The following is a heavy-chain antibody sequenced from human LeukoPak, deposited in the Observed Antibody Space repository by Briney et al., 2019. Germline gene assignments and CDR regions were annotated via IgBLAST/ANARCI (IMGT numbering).Heavy chain of an antibody. V-gene: IGHV3-30*03. CDR1: GFTFSSYS. D-gene: IGHD1/OR15-1a*01. J-gene: IGHJ6*02. CDR2: ISYAGSNE. CDR3: ARNNPYYYYGMDV. Sequence: GSLRPSFAASGFTFSSYSMNWVRQAPGKGLGWVAVISYAGSNEYYADSVKGRFSISRDNSKNTLYLQMNSLRAEDTAVYYCARNNPYYYYGMDVWGQGTTVTVSS.